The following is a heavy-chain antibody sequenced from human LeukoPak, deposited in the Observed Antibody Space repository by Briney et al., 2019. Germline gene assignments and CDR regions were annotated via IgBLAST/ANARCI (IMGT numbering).Heavy chain of an antibody. D-gene: IGHD3-10*01. V-gene: IGHV3-53*01. CDR1: GFTVSSNY. Sequence: PGGSLRLSCAASGFTVSSNYMSWVRQAPGKGLEWVSVIYRSGNTYYADSVKGRFTISRDNSKNTLYLQMNSLRAEDTAVYYCARDDGSGSYYSDYWGQGTLVTVSS. CDR3: ARDDGSGSYYSDY. J-gene: IGHJ4*02. CDR2: IYRSGNT.